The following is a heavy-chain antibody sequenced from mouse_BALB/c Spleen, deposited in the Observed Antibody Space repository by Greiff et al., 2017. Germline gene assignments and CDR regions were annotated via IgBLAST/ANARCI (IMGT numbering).Heavy chain of an antibody. D-gene: IGHD2-4*01. V-gene: IGHV5-15*02. J-gene: IGHJ4*01. CDR1: GFTFSDYG. CDR3: ARDGMITRAMDY. CDR2: ISNLAYSI. Sequence: EVQRVESGGGLVQPGGSRKLSCAASGFTFSDYGMAWVRQAPGKGPEWVAFISNLAYSIYYADTVTGRFTISRENAKNTLYLEMSSLRSEDTAMYYCARDGMITRAMDYWGQGTSVTVSS.